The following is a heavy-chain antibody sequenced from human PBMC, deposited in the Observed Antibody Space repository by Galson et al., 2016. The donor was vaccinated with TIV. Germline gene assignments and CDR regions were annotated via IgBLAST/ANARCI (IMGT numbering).Heavy chain of an antibody. Sequence: SLRLSCAASGFTFGSYALHWVRQAPGKGLEWVAVMSYDGSDKYYADPVKGRFTISRDNSKNTLYLQMDSLRPEDTAVYYCARDLLHYGVFDHWGQGTLVTVSS. CDR3: ARDLLHYGVFDH. J-gene: IGHJ4*02. CDR2: MSYDGSDK. V-gene: IGHV3-30*04. CDR1: GFTFGSYA. D-gene: IGHD4-17*01.